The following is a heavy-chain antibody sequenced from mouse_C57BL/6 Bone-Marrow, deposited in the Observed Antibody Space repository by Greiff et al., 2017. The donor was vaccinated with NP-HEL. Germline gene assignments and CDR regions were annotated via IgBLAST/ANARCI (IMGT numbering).Heavy chain of an antibody. Sequence: EVQRLQSGGGLVKPGASLKLSCAASGFTFSSYAMSWVRQTPEKRLEWVATISHGGGYTYYPDNVKGRSTITRDNSKNNLYLQMSHLKSEDAAKYYCARAYHGNYDYGGRGTTLTVTA. CDR2: ISHGGGYT. V-gene: IGHV5-4*01. CDR3: ARAYHGNYDY. CDR1: GFTFSSYA. D-gene: IGHD2-3*01. J-gene: IGHJ2*01.